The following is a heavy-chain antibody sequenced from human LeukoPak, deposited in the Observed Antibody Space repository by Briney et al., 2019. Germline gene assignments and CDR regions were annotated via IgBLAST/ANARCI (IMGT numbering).Heavy chain of an antibody. Sequence: GGSVRLSCAASGFTLSDYWMNWVRQVPGKGPVWVSHISPDGRNIAYADSVKGRFTISRDSAKNTLHLQMNSLRVGDTAVYYCVRDGGGTTPYDCWGQGTLVTVSS. CDR3: VRDGGGTTPYDC. CDR2: ISPDGRNI. J-gene: IGHJ4*02. D-gene: IGHD1-7*01. V-gene: IGHV3-74*01. CDR1: GFTLSDYW.